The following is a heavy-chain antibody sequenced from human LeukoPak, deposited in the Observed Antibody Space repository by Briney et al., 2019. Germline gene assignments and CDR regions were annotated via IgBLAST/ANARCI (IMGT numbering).Heavy chain of an antibody. CDR2: IYYSGST. J-gene: IGHJ4*02. D-gene: IGHD5-24*01. CDR1: GGSISSYY. CDR3: ARGRGTYGYNYDY. V-gene: IGHV4-59*01. Sequence: PSETLSLTCTVSGGSISSYYWSWIRQPPGKGLEWIGYIYYSGSTNYNPSLKSRVTISVDTSKNQFSLKLSSVTAADTAVYYCARGRGTYGYNYDYWGQGTLVTVSS.